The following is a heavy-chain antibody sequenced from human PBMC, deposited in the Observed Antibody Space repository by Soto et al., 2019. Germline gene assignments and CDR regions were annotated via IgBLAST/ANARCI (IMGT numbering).Heavy chain of an antibody. CDR2: MNPGSGKT. CDR3: ARMASAGTLNWFDP. V-gene: IGHV1-8*02. J-gene: IGHJ5*02. CDR1: GYTFINYD. D-gene: IGHD6-13*01. Sequence: QVQLVQSGAEVREPGASVRVSCKASGYTFINYDISWVRQATGQGVEWMGWMNPGSGKTGYANKVQGRVTMTRDASTSTAQLELSSLTSEDTAVYYCARMASAGTLNWFDPWGQGTLVTVSS.